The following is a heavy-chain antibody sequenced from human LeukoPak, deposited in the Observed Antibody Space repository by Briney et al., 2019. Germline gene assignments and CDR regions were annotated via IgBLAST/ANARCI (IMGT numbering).Heavy chain of an antibody. CDR1: GFTFSDHY. CDR2: TRNKANSYTT. Sequence: GGSLRLSCAASGFTFSDHYMDWVRQAPGKGLEWVGRTRNKANSYTTEYAASVKGRFTISSDDSKNSLYLQMNSLKTEDTAVYYCARGSSGYYYWGQGTLVTVSS. D-gene: IGHD3-22*01. CDR3: ARGSSGYYY. J-gene: IGHJ4*02. V-gene: IGHV3-72*01.